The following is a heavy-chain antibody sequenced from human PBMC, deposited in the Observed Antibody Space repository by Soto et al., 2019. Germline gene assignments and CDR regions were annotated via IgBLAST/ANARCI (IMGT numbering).Heavy chain of an antibody. Sequence: QVQLVQAGAEVKKPGASVKVSCKASGYTFTGYYMHWVRQAPGQGLEWMGWINPNSGGTNYAQKFQGRVTMTRDTSISTAYMELSGLGSDDTAVYYCARGGYCSSTSCCYFDFWGQGTLVAVSS. CDR1: GYTFTGYY. V-gene: IGHV1-2*02. CDR2: INPNSGGT. J-gene: IGHJ4*02. D-gene: IGHD2-2*01. CDR3: ARGGYCSSTSCCYFDF.